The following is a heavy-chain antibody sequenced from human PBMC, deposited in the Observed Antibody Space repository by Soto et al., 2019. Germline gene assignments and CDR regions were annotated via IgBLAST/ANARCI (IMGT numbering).Heavy chain of an antibody. J-gene: IGHJ3*02. CDR3: ARAQYCSSTSCYTGGAFDI. CDR1: GFTFSSYS. D-gene: IGHD2-2*02. V-gene: IGHV3-21*01. Sequence: GGSLRLSCAASGFTFSSYSMNWVRQAPGKGLEWVSSISSSGSYIYYADSVKGRFTISRDNAKNSLYLQMNSLRAEDTAVYYCARAQYCSSTSCYTGGAFDIWGQGTMVTVSS. CDR2: ISSSGSYI.